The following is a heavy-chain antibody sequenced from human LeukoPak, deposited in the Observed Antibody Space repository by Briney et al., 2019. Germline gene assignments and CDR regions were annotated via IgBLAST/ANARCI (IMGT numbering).Heavy chain of an antibody. Sequence: GASVKVSCKASGYTFTGYYMHWVRQAPGKGLEWVSSISSSSSYIYYADSVKGRFTISRDNAKNSLYLQMNSLRAEDTAVYYCASSFRGVIVYWGQGTLVTVSS. V-gene: IGHV3-21*01. CDR2: ISSSSSYI. CDR3: ASSFRGVIVY. J-gene: IGHJ4*02. CDR1: GYTFTGYY. D-gene: IGHD3-10*01.